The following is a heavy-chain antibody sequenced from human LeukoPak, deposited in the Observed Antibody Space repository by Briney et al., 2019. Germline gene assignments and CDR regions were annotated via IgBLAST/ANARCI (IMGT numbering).Heavy chain of an antibody. CDR3: ARVGYSSGWYSYYYYYMDV. CDR1: GNSFISFA. CDR2: ISAYYGTT. D-gene: IGHD6-19*01. J-gene: IGHJ6*03. Sequence: SGNSFISFAISWVRQAPGQGLEWMGGISAYYGTTNYAQKFKGRVTMTTDTSTSTAYMELRNLRSDDTAVYYCARVGYSSGWYSYYYYYMDVWGKGTTVTVSS. V-gene: IGHV1-18*01.